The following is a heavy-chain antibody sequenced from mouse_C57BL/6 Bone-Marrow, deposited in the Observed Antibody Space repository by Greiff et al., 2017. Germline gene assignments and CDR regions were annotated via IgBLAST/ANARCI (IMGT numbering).Heavy chain of an antibody. CDR3: ARGDYFGPWFAY. CDR1: GYTFTSYR. D-gene: IGHD1-1*01. J-gene: IGHJ3*01. Sequence: QVQLQQPGAELVMPGASVKLSCKASGYTFTSYRMHWVKQSPGPGLEWIGEFDPSDSYTNYNQKFKGKSTLTVDKSSSTAYMQLSRLTAEDSAVYYCARGDYFGPWFAYWGQGTLVTVSA. V-gene: IGHV1-69*01. CDR2: FDPSDSYT.